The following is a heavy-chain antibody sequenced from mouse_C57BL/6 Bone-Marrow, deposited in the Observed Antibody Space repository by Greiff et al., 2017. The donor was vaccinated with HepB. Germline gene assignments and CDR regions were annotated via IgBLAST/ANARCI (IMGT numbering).Heavy chain of an antibody. CDR2: IYPRDGST. Sequence: QVQLQQSDAELVKPGASVKISCKVSGYTFTDHTIHWMKQRPEQGLEWIGYIYPRDGSTKYNEKFKGKATLTADKSSSTAYMQLNSLTSEDSAVYFCARAPGSHYYGSSYLFAYWGQGTLVTVSA. V-gene: IGHV1-78*01. CDR3: ARAPGSHYYGSSYLFAY. D-gene: IGHD1-1*01. J-gene: IGHJ3*01. CDR1: GYTFTDHT.